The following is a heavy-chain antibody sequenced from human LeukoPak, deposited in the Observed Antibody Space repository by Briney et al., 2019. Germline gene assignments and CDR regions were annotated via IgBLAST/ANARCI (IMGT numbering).Heavy chain of an antibody. Sequence: GGSLRLSCAAPGFTFDDYGMSWVRQAPGKGLEWVSGINWNGGSTGYADSVKGRFTISRDNAKNSLYLQMNSLRAEDTALYYCARGDYYGSGSSGGDYWGQGTLVTVSS. D-gene: IGHD3-10*01. CDR2: INWNGGST. CDR3: ARGDYYGSGSSGGDY. J-gene: IGHJ4*02. V-gene: IGHV3-20*04. CDR1: GFTFDDYG.